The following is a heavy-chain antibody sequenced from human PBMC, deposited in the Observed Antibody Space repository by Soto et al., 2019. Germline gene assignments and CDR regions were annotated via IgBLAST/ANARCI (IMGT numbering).Heavy chain of an antibody. CDR3: ASPNIAFYTGFDP. CDR1: GGSISSSSYY. V-gene: IGHV4-39*01. J-gene: IGHJ5*02. CDR2: IYYSGST. Sequence: QLQLQESGPGLVRPSETLSLTCTVSGGSISSSSYYWGWIRQPPGKGLEGIGSIYYSGSTYYNPSLMSRDTRSLDTSMHQFALKLSSVTAADSAGFSCASPNIAFYTGFDPWGQGTLGTVSS. D-gene: IGHD3-3*02.